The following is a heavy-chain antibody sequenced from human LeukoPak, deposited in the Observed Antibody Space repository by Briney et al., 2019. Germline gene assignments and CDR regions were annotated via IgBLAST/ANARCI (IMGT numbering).Heavy chain of an antibody. D-gene: IGHD6-13*01. CDR1: GFIFSTCA. CDR2: ISGSGGTA. V-gene: IGHV3-23*01. Sequence: GGSLRLSCTASGFIFSTCAMSWVRQAPGKGLEWVSAISGSGGTAYYADSVKGRFTISRDNSKNTLFLQMNSLRAEDTAVYYCAKDRSSSSWFDGYDFWGQGTMVTVSS. J-gene: IGHJ3*01. CDR3: AKDRSSSSWFDGYDF.